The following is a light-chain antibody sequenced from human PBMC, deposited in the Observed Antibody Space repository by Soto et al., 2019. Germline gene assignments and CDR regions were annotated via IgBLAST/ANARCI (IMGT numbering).Light chain of an antibody. Sequence: EIVLPQSPATLALSPGERATLSCRASQSISIHLAWYQQKPGQAPRLLIYDASNRATGIPARFSGSGSGTDFTLTISSLEPEDFAVYYCQQRYNWPPITFGQGTRLEIK. V-gene: IGKV3-11*01. J-gene: IGKJ5*01. CDR2: DAS. CDR3: QQRYNWPPIT. CDR1: QSISIH.